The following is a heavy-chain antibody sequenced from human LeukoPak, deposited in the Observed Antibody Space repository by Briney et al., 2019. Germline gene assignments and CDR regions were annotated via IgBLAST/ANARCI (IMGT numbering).Heavy chain of an antibody. CDR1: GGTFSSYA. J-gene: IGHJ6*02. D-gene: IGHD3-10*01. V-gene: IGHV1-69*04. CDR2: IIPILGIA. CDR3: ARDITMVRGVNYGMDV. Sequence: ASVKVSRKASGGTFSSYAISWVRQAPGQGLEWMGRIIPILGIANYAQKFQGRVTITADKSTSTAYMELSSLRSEDTAVYYCARDITMVRGVNYGMDVWGQGTTVTVSS.